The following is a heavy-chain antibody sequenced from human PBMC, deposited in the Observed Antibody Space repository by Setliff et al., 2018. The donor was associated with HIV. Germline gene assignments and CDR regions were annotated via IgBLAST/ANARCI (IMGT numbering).Heavy chain of an antibody. Sequence: NPSETLSLTCTVSGGSISSGAYYGSWIRQHPGKGLEWIGYIYYSGSTYYTPSLKSRVTISVDTSKNQFSLKLNSVTAADTAVYYCARVPLSSPSRPGGYLDYWGQGTLVTVSS. CDR3: ARVPLSSPSRPGGYLDY. J-gene: IGHJ4*02. CDR2: IYYSGST. D-gene: IGHD3-16*01. V-gene: IGHV4-31*03. CDR1: GGSISSGAYY.